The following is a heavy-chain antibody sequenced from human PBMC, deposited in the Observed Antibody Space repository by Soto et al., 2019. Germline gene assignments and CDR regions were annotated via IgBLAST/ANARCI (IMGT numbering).Heavy chain of an antibody. CDR2: IYYSGST. CDR1: GGSISSYY. J-gene: IGHJ5*02. Sequence: PSETLSLTCTVSGGSISSYYWSWIRQPPGKGLEWIGYIYYSGSTNYNPSLKSRVTISVDTSKNQFSLKLSSVTAADTAVYYCARGHRYNWNDVRSWSDPWGQGTLVTVSS. D-gene: IGHD1-20*01. CDR3: ARGHRYNWNDVRSWSDP. V-gene: IGHV4-59*01.